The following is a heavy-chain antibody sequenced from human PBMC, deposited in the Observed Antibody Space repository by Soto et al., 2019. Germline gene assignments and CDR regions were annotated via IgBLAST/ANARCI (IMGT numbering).Heavy chain of an antibody. J-gene: IGHJ6*02. Sequence: SETLSLTCTVSGGSISSSSYYWGWIRQPPGEGLEWIGSIYYSGSTYYNPSLKSRVTISVDTSKNQFSLKLSSVTAADTAVYYCARHRTGRYYYYFGMDVWRQVTPFTVSS. CDR3: ARHRTGRYYYYFGMDV. V-gene: IGHV4-39*01. CDR2: IYYSGST. D-gene: IGHD3-9*01. CDR1: GGSISSSSYY.